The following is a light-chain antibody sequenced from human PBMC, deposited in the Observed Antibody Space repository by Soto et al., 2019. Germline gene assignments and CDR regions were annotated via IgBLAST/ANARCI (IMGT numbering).Light chain of an antibody. Sequence: DIQMTQSPSSVSASVGDRVTITCRASQGISSWLAWYQQKPGKAPKLLIYDVSHLETGVPSRFSGSGSGTDFTFTISSLQPEDIATYYCQQYHSLITFGQGTRLEIK. CDR3: QQYHSLIT. CDR2: DVS. CDR1: QGISSW. V-gene: IGKV1-33*01. J-gene: IGKJ5*01.